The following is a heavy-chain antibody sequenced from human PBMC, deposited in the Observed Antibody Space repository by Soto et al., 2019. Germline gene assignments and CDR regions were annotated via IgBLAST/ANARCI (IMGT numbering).Heavy chain of an antibody. Sequence: SETLSLTCIVSGASISNFYWIWIRQSAGKGLEWIGRLYTRGTTDYNPSLKSRVTMSIDTSKNRVSLSLTSVTAADTAVYYCAKGGTYYFDSWARESWSPSPQ. CDR1: GASISNFY. CDR2: LYTRGTT. V-gene: IGHV4-4*07. CDR3: AKGGTYYFDS. D-gene: IGHD3-16*01. J-gene: IGHJ4*02.